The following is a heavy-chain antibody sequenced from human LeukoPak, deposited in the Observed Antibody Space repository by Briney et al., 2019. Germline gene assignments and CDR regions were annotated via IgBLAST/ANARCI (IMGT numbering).Heavy chain of an antibody. V-gene: IGHV3-23*01. CDR2: ISSGGTI. CDR1: GFTFSSYA. Sequence: GGSLRLSCAASGFTFSSYAMSWVRQAPGKGLEWVSSISSGGTIYYADSVKGRFTISRDNTKNTLYLQMDSLRAEDTAVYYCAKYRCSSASCRGSFDNWGQGTLVTVSS. CDR3: AKYRCSSASCRGSFDN. D-gene: IGHD2-2*01. J-gene: IGHJ4*02.